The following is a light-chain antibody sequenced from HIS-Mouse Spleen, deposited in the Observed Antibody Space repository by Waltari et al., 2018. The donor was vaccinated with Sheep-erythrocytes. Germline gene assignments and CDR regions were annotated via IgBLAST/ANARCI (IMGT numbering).Light chain of an antibody. J-gene: IGLJ2*01. V-gene: IGLV3-1*01. Sequence: SYELTQPPSVSVSPGQTASITCSGDTLGDKYACWYQQKPGQSPVLVIYQDSKRPAGSPERVSGSNCGNTATLTISGTQAMDEADYYCQAWDSSTAVFGGGTKLTVL. CDR3: QAWDSSTAV. CDR1: TLGDKY. CDR2: QDS.